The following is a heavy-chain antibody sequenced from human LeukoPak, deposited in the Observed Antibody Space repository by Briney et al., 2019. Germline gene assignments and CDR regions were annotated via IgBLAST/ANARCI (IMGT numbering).Heavy chain of an antibody. CDR2: ISSSGSTI. D-gene: IGHD3-10*01. J-gene: IGHJ6*02. Sequence: GGSLRLSCAASGFTFSSYEMNWVRQAPGKGLEWVSYISSSGSTIYYADSVKGRFTISRDNAKSSLYLQMNSLRAEDTAVYYCARVSVTMVRGVMLLLRRGDYGMDVWGQGTTVTVSS. CDR1: GFTFSSYE. CDR3: ARVSVTMVRGVMLLLRRGDYGMDV. V-gene: IGHV3-48*03.